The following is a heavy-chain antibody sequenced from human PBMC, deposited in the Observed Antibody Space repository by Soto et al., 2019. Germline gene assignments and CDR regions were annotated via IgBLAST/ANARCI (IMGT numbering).Heavy chain of an antibody. CDR2: LFPSGGST. V-gene: IGHV1-46*01. CDR3: VREFAGGYFDY. Sequence: QVQLVQSGAEVKKPGASVKLSCKASGYTFTTYYRHWVRQAPGQGLEWMGILFPSGGSTNYAQKFRGRVNMTRDTAASTVYMELSSLTAEDTAVYYCVREFAGGYFDYWGQGTLVTVSS. CDR1: GYTFTTYY. J-gene: IGHJ4*02.